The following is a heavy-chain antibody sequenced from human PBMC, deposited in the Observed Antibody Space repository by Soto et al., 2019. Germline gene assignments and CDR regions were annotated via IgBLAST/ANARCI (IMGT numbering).Heavy chain of an antibody. D-gene: IGHD1-26*01. CDR2: ISWNSGSI. Sequence: GGSLRLSCAASGFTFDDYAMHWVRQAPGKGLEWVSGISWNSGSIGYADSVKGRFTISRDNAKNSLYLQMNSLRAEDTALYYCAKDMAGASWYYFDYWGQGTLVTVSS. CDR1: GFTFDDYA. V-gene: IGHV3-9*01. CDR3: AKDMAGASWYYFDY. J-gene: IGHJ4*02.